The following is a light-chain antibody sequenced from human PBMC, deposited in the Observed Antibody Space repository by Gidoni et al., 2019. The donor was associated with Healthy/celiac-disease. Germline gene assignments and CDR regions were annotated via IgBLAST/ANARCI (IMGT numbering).Light chain of an antibody. Sequence: DIQMTQSPSSVSASVGDRVTLTCRASQGISSCLAWYQQKPGKAPKLLIYAASSLQSGVPSRFSGSGSGTDLNLTISSLQPEEFATYYCQQDNSLPLTCGGGTKVEIK. J-gene: IGKJ4*01. CDR1: QGISSC. V-gene: IGKV1-12*01. CDR3: QQDNSLPLT. CDR2: AAS.